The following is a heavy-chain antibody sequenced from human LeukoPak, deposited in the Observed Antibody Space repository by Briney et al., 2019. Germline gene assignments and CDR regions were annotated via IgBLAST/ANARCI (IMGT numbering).Heavy chain of an antibody. V-gene: IGHV4-30-4*01. D-gene: IGHD1-7*01. CDR2: IYYSGST. CDR3: ARDAGNYASYFDY. Sequence: PSETLSLTCTVSVGSISSGDYYWSWVRQPPGTGLEWIGYIYYSGSTYYNPSLKSRVTISVDTSKNQFSLKLSSVTAADTAVYYCARDAGNYASYFDYWGQGTLVTVSS. J-gene: IGHJ4*02. CDR1: VGSISSGDYY.